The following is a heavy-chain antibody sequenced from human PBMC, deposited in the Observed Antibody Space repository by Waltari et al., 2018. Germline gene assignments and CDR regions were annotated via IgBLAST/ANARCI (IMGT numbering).Heavy chain of an antibody. Sequence: EVQLVESGGGLVQPGGSLRLSCAASGFTFSTYGMNWVRQAPGKGLEWVSHISGSGSPTYYADSVKGRFTISRDNAMNLLYLQMNSLRAEDTAVYYCAPLGASSLTLTAWGQGTLVTVSS. CDR1: GFTFSTYG. CDR2: ISGSGSPT. V-gene: IGHV3-48*01. CDR3: APLGASSLTLTA. D-gene: IGHD1-26*01. J-gene: IGHJ4*02.